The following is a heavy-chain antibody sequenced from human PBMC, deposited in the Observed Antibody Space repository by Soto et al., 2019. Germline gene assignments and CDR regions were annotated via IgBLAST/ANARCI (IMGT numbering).Heavy chain of an antibody. D-gene: IGHD3-22*01. CDR1: GGSVSSGIYY. V-gene: IGHV4-61*01. Sequence: SETLSLTCTVAGGSVSSGIYYLSWIRQPPGKGLEWIGYIYYSGSTNYNPSLKSRVTISVDTSKNQFSLKLSSVTAADTAVYYCARSYYDSSGTIDYWGQGTLVTVSS. J-gene: IGHJ4*02. CDR2: IYYSGST. CDR3: ARSYYDSSGTIDY.